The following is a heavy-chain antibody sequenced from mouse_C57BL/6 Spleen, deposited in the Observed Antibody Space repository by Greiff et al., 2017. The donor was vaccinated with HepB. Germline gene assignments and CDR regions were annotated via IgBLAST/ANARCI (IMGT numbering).Heavy chain of an antibody. Sequence: QVQLKESGPGLVQPSQSLSITCTASGFSFTSYGVHWVRQSPGKGLEWLGVIWRGGSTDYNAAVMSRLSITKDNSTSQVYFKMNSLQADDTAIYYCAKVYYGGSYGYFDVWGTGTTVTVAS. CDR1: GFSFTSYG. CDR2: IWRGGST. V-gene: IGHV2-5*01. CDR3: AKVYYGGSYGYFDV. J-gene: IGHJ1*03. D-gene: IGHD1-1*01.